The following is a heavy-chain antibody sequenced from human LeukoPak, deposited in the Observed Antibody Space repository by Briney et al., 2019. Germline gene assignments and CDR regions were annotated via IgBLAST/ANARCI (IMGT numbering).Heavy chain of an antibody. CDR3: ARVAVASYYYYGMDV. Sequence: AASVKVSCKASGGTFSSYAISWVRQAPGQGLEWMGGIIPIFGTANYAQKFQGRVTITADESTSTAYMELSSLRSEDTAVYYCARVAVASYYYYGMDVWGQGTTVTVSS. V-gene: IGHV1-69*13. CDR1: GGTFSSYA. CDR2: IIPIFGTA. J-gene: IGHJ6*02. D-gene: IGHD6-19*01.